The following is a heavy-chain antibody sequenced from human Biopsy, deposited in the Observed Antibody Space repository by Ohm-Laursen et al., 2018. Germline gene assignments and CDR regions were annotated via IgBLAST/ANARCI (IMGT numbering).Heavy chain of an antibody. CDR1: GVTISSGGYY. D-gene: IGHD3-16*02. CDR2: VYYSGST. CDR3: ASGEGLRLGKFSHLDV. J-gene: IGHJ6*02. Sequence: SQTLSLACTVFGVTISSGGYYWSSIRQHPGRGLVCIGDVYYSGSTYYNPSLKSRVYNSPDTSMNQFSLKLNSLTAADTVVYYCASGEGLRLGKFSHLDVWGQGTTVTVSS. V-gene: IGHV4-31*03.